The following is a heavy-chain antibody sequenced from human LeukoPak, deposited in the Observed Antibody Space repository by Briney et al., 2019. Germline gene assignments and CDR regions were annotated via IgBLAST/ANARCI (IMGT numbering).Heavy chain of an antibody. Sequence: PSETLSLTCAVSGYSISSGYYWGWIRQPPGKGLEWIGSIYHSGSTYYNPSLKSRVTISVDTSKNQFSLKLSSVTAADTAVYYCARGDIAARRVDYWGQGTLVTVSS. D-gene: IGHD6-6*01. CDR1: GYSISSGYY. J-gene: IGHJ4*02. V-gene: IGHV4-38-2*01. CDR3: ARGDIAARRVDY. CDR2: IYHSGST.